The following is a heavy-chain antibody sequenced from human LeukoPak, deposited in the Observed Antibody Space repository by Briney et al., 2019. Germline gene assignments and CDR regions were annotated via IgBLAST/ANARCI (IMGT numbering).Heavy chain of an antibody. V-gene: IGHV1-46*01. CDR3: ARNYPRGYCSSTSCQTGWFDP. CDR2: INPSGGST. Sequence: ASVKVSCKASGYTFTCYYMHWVRQAPGQGLGWMGIINPSGGSTSYAQKFQGRVTMTRDTSTSTVYMELSSLRSEDTAVYYCARNYPRGYCSSTSCQTGWFDPWGQGTLVTVSS. D-gene: IGHD2-2*03. J-gene: IGHJ5*02. CDR1: GYTFTCYY.